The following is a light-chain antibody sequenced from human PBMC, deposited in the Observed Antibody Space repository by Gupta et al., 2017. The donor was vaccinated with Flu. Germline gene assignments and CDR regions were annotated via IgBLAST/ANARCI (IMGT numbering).Light chain of an antibody. CDR1: QSINSNY. Sequence: EIVLTQSPGTLSLSPGERATLSCRASQSINSNYLAWYQQKPGQAPRLLIFSASSRATGIPDRFSGSGSGTDFTLTISRLEPEDFALYYCQQYANSRHSFGQGTELEIK. J-gene: IGKJ2*03. CDR2: SAS. CDR3: QQYANSRHS. V-gene: IGKV3-20*01.